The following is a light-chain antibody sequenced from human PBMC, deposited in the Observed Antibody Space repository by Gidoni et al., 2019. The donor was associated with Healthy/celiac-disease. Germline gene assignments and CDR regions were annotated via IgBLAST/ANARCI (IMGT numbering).Light chain of an antibody. V-gene: IGKV1-5*03. CDR1: QSISIW. CDR2: KAS. Sequence: DIQMTQSPSTLSASVGDSVTITCRASQSISIWLAWYQQKPGKAPKLLISKASTLESGVPSRFSGSGSGTEFTLTVSSLQPDDFATYYCQQFSNYPLTFXGXTHLEIK. J-gene: IGKJ4*01. CDR3: QQFSNYPLT.